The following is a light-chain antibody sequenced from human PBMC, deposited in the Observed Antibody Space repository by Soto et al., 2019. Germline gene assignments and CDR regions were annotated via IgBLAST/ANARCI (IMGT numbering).Light chain of an antibody. J-gene: IGLJ2*01. CDR3: SSYTTSSTLYVV. CDR2: DVT. CDR1: SSDVVGYNY. Sequence: QSALTQPASVSGSPGQSITISCTGTSSDVVGYNYVSWYQQHPGKAPKLMIYDVTNRPSGVSNRFAGSKSGDTASLTISGLQAEDEADYYCSSYTTSSTLYVVFGGGTPLTVL. V-gene: IGLV2-14*01.